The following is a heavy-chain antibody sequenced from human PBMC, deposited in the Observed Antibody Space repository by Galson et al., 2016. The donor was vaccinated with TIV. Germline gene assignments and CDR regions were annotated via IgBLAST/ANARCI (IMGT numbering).Heavy chain of an antibody. CDR2: ISSNGGST. J-gene: IGHJ6*02. CDR3: ARIMSLVRGMDV. Sequence: SLRLSCAASGFTFSTYALSWVRQAPGKGLEWVSNISSNGGSTYYADSVKGRFTISRDNSKNTLNLQMNSLTPEDPAGYYCARIMSLVRGMDVWGQGTTVTVSS. D-gene: IGHD3/OR15-3a*01. V-gene: IGHV3-23*01. CDR1: GFTFSTYA.